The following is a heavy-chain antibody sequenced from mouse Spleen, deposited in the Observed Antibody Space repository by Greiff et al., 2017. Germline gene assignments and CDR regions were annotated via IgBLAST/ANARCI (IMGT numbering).Heavy chain of an antibody. J-gene: IGHJ2*01. V-gene: IGHV5-9*04. Sequence: EVRLVESGGGLVKPGGSLKLSCAASGFTFSSYTMSWVRQTPAKRLEWVATISSGGGNTYYPDSVKGRFTISRDNARNTLYLQMSSLRSEDTAMYYCARDYSNYRYFDYWGQGTTLTVSS. CDR3: ARDYSNYRYFDY. CDR1: GFTFSSYT. CDR2: ISSGGGNT. D-gene: IGHD2-5*01.